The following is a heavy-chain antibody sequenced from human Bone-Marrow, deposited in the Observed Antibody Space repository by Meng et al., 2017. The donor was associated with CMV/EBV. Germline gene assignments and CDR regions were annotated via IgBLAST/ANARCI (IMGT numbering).Heavy chain of an antibody. V-gene: IGHV4-31*03. Sequence: LSLTCTVSGGSISSGGYYWSWIRQHPGKGLEWIGYIYYSGSTYYNPSLKSRVTISVDTSKNQFSLKLSSVTAADTAVYYCARNNGSGRSSKRVYYGMDVWGQGTTVTVSS. CDR2: IYYSGST. CDR1: GGSISSGGYY. D-gene: IGHD3-10*01. J-gene: IGHJ6*02. CDR3: ARNNGSGRSSKRVYYGMDV.